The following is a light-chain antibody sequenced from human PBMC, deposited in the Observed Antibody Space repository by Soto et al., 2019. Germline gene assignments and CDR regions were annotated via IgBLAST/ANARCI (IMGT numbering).Light chain of an antibody. CDR2: GAS. CDR3: QQYGSSPYT. CDR1: QSVSSSY. V-gene: IGKV3-20*01. Sequence: EIVLTQSPGTLSLSPGERATLSCRASQSVSSSYLAWYQQKPGQAPRPLIYGASTRATGIPDRFSGSGSGTDFTLTISRLAPEDCAVYYCQQYGSSPYTFGQGTKLEIK. J-gene: IGKJ2*01.